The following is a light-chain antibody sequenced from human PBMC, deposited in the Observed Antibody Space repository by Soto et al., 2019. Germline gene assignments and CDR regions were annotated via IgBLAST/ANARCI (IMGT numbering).Light chain of an antibody. V-gene: IGKV3-20*01. CDR3: QQYDSSWM. CDR1: KSVPSNF. Sequence: EIVLTQSPGTLSLSPGERATLSCRASKSVPSNFLAWYQQKTGQAPLLVIYGVSRRATGIPDRFSGSGSGTDDTLTNSSMEPEDFAVYYCQQYDSSWMFGQGTKVEIK. J-gene: IGKJ1*01. CDR2: GVS.